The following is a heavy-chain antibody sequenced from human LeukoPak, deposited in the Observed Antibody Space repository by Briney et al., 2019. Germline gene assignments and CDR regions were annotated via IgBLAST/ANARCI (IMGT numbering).Heavy chain of an antibody. J-gene: IGHJ4*02. D-gene: IGHD4-17*01. CDR3: AREGAYGDFTGVY. CDR1: GGTFSSDA. CDR2: IIPIFGTA. Sequence: ASVKVSCKASGGTFSSDAISCVRQAPGQGLEWMGGIIPIFGTANYAQKFQGRVTITADESTSTAYMELSSLRSEDTAVYYCAREGAYGDFTGVYWGQGTLVTVSS. V-gene: IGHV1-69*01.